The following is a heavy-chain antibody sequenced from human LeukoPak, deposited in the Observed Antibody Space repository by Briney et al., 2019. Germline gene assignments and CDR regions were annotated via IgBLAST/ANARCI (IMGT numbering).Heavy chain of an antibody. CDR3: ARDEETPTYPNWIDT. CDR1: GYSFSSFG. Sequence: ASVKVSCKASGYSFSSFGIIWLRQAPGQGLEWMGWISPYTQNTNFAQKFQGRVTLTADISTSIAYMEVRSLRSDDTAVYYCARDEETPTYPNWIDTWGQGTLVTVSS. V-gene: IGHV1-18*01. CDR2: ISPYTQNT. J-gene: IGHJ5*02. D-gene: IGHD1-1*01.